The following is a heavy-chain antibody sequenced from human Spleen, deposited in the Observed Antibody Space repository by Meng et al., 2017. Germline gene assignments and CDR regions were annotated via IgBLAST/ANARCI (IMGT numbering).Heavy chain of an antibody. CDR1: GGSTSSDY. CDR3: GRGPYASSYYPY. J-gene: IGHJ4*02. V-gene: IGHV4-59*01. CDR2: AHYRGNT. D-gene: IGHD1-26*01. Sequence: SETLSPTCTVAGGSTSSDYWRWIRQPPGKGLEWIGHAHYRGNTNYNPSLKSRVTISVNTSRTQFSLKLTSVTAADTAVYSCGRGPYASSYYPYWGRGTQVTVSS.